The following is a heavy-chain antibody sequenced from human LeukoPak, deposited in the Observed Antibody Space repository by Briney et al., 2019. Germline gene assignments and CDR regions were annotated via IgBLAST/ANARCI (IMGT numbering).Heavy chain of an antibody. CDR2: INTNTGNP. Sequence: ASVKVSCKASGYTFTSNAINWVRQAPGQGLEWMGWINTNTGNPTYAQGFTGRFVFSLDTSVSTAYLQISSLKAEDTAVYYCARDRSIAVAGPTWGFAGYWGQGTLVTVSS. CDR3: ARDRSIAVAGPTWGFAGY. D-gene: IGHD6-19*01. CDR1: GYTFTSNA. V-gene: IGHV7-4-1*02. J-gene: IGHJ4*02.